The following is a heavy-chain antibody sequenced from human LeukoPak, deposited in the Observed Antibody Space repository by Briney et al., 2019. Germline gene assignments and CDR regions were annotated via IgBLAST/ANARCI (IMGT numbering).Heavy chain of an antibody. V-gene: IGHV4-34*01. CDR2: INHSGST. Sequence: SETLSLTCAVCGGSFSGYYWSWIRQPPGKGLEWIGEINHSGSTNYNPSLKSRVTISVDTSKNQFSLKLSSVTAADTAVYYCARDQGRPTVTTSKGGYSYYYYYMDVWGKGTTVTVSS. CDR1: GGSFSGYY. D-gene: IGHD4-17*01. J-gene: IGHJ6*03. CDR3: ARDQGRPTVTTSKGGYSYYYYYMDV.